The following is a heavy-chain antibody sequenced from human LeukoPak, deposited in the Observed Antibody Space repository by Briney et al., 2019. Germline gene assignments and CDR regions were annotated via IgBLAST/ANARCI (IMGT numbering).Heavy chain of an antibody. CDR3: ARQDITMIVFWY. CDR2: IYYTGIT. Sequence: PSETLSLTCTVSGGSISSSSYYWGWIRQPPGKGLEWIGSIYYTGITYYNPSLESRVSISVDTSKNQFSLKLSSVTAADTALYYCARQDITMIVFWYWGQGSLVTVSS. CDR1: GGSISSSSYY. V-gene: IGHV4-39*01. D-gene: IGHD3-22*01. J-gene: IGHJ4*02.